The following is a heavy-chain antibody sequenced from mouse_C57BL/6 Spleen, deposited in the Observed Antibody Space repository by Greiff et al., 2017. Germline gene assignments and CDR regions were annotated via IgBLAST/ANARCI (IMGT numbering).Heavy chain of an antibody. CDR1: GFTFSDYG. D-gene: IGHD2-4*01. Sequence: EVKLMESGGGLVKPGGSLKLSCAASGFTFSDYGMHWVRQAPEKGLEWVAYISSGSSTIYYADTVKGRFTISRDHAKNTLFLQMTSLRSEDTAMYYCARPPLYYDYDGNYFDYWGQGTTLTVSS. J-gene: IGHJ2*01. V-gene: IGHV5-17*01. CDR3: ARPPLYYDYDGNYFDY. CDR2: ISSGSSTI.